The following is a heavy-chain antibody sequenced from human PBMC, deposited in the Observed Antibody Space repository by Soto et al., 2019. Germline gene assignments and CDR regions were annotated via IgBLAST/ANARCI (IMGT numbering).Heavy chain of an antibody. V-gene: IGHV3-53*01. CDR1: GFTVSNNY. D-gene: IGHD3-10*01. Sequence: EVQLVESGGGLIQPGGSLRLSCAVSGFTVSNNYMSWVRQAPGKGLEGVSVIYSGGYTAYGDSVKGRFTISRDNSKNHLFLKRNGEGADRRAFFFGGTPAGGGGYWGQGTLVTVSS. CDR3: GTPAGGGGY. J-gene: IGHJ4*02. CDR2: IYSGGYT.